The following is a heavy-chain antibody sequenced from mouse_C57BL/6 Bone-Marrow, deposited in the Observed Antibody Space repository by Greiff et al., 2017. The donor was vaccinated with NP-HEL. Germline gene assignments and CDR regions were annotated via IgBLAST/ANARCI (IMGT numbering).Heavy chain of an antibody. D-gene: IGHD1-1*01. CDR3: VRHRTLRQPFDY. Sequence: EVKLVESGGGLVQPKGSLKLSCAASGFTFNTYAMHWVRQAPGKGLEWVARIRSKSSNYATNSADSVKDRFTISRDESQSMLYLQMNNLKTEDTPMHHPVRHRTLRQPFDYWGQGTPHPRSS. CDR1: GFTFNTYA. V-gene: IGHV10-3*01. CDR2: IRSKSSNYAT. J-gene: IGHJ2*01.